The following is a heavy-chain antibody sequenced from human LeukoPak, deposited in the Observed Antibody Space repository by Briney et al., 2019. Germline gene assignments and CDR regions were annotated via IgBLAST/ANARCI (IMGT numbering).Heavy chain of an antibody. D-gene: IGHD3-3*01. J-gene: IGHJ4*02. CDR2: ISGSGGST. CDR3: AKYRVTIFGVVIIRRWGGDFDY. Sequence: QPGGSLRLSCAASGFTFSSYAMGWVRQAPGKGLEWVSAISGSGGSTYYADSVKGRFTISRDNSKNTLYLQMNSLRAEDTAVYYCAKYRVTIFGVVIIRRWGGDFDYWGQGTLVTVSS. CDR1: GFTFSSYA. V-gene: IGHV3-23*01.